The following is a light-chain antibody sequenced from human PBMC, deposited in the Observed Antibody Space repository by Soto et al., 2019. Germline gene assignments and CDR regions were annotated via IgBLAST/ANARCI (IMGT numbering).Light chain of an antibody. Sequence: SYELTQTPSVSVSPGQTASITCSGDKLGDKYACWYQQKPGQSPVLVIYQDSKRPSGIPERFSGSNSGNTVTLTISGTQAMDEADYYCQAWDSSIVVFGGGTQLTVL. CDR3: QAWDSSIVV. V-gene: IGLV3-1*01. CDR2: QDS. CDR1: KLGDKY. J-gene: IGLJ2*01.